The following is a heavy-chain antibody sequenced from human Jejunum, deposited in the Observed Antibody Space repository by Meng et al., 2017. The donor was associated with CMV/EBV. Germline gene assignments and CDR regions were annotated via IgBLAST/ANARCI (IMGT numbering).Heavy chain of an antibody. J-gene: IGHJ5*02. CDR2: INQGVVR. Sequence: TCAVYGGSFSNYFWTWIRQPPGKGLEWIGEINQGVVRNYNVSLKSRVTISVDTSKNQFSLTLSSVTAADTAVYFCARIAGGSALDHWGQGTLVTVSS. D-gene: IGHD3-10*01. CDR1: GGSFSNYF. CDR3: ARIAGGSALDH. V-gene: IGHV4-34*01.